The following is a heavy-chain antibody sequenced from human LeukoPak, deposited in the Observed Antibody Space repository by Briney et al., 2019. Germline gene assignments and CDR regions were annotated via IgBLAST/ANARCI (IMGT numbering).Heavy chain of an antibody. CDR2: ISSSSSYI. V-gene: IGHV3-21*01. D-gene: IGHD3-22*01. J-gene: IGHJ4*02. CDR3: ARLGGWLLLRSWSNTEINY. Sequence: PGGSLRLSCAASGFTFNSYSMNWVRQAPGKGLEWVSSISSSSSYIYYADSVKGRFTISRDNAKNSLYLQMNSLRVEDTAVYYCARLGGWLLLRSWSNTEINYWGQGTLVTVSS. CDR1: GFTFNSYS.